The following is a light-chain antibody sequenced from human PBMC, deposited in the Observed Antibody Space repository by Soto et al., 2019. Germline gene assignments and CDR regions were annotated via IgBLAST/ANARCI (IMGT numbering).Light chain of an antibody. J-gene: IGLJ2*01. Sequence: QSVLTQPPSVSAAPGQKVTISCSGTSSNIGSNYVSWYQQLPGTAPKLLIYDNDKRPSGIPDRFSGSQSGTSATLGITGLQTGDEADYDCGTWDDSLTTGVFGGGTKLTVL. CDR1: SSNIGSNY. CDR3: GTWDDSLTTGV. CDR2: DND. V-gene: IGLV1-51*01.